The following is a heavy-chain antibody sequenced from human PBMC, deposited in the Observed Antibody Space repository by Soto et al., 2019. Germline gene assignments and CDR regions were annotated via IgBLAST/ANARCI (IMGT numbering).Heavy chain of an antibody. D-gene: IGHD6-6*01. CDR2: INAGNGNT. V-gene: IGHV1-3*01. CDR3: AREYSSSYLDRGSGYMDV. Sequence: ASVKVSCKASGYTFTSYAMHWVRQAPGQRLEWMGWINAGNGNTKYSQKFQGRVTITRDTSASTAYMELSSLRSEDTAVYYCAREYSSSYLDRGSGYMDVWGKGTTVTVSS. CDR1: GYTFTSYA. J-gene: IGHJ6*03.